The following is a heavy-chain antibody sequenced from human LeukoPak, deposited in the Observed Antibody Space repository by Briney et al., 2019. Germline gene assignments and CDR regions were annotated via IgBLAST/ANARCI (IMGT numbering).Heavy chain of an antibody. CDR3: ARDRGAYYFDY. CDR2: TRNKANSYTT. D-gene: IGHD3-10*01. V-gene: IGHV3-72*01. Sequence: PGGSLRLSCAASGFTFSDHYMDWVRQAPGKGLEWVGRTRNKANSYTTEYAASVKGRFTISRDDSKNSLHLQMNSLKTEDTAVYYCARDRGAYYFDYWGQGTLVTVSS. J-gene: IGHJ4*02. CDR1: GFTFSDHY.